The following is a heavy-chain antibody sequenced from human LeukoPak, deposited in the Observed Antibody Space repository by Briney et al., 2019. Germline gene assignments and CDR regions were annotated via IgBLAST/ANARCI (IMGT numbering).Heavy chain of an antibody. CDR3: TRNGRSLDY. CDR1: GFTFSTYW. V-gene: IGHV3-7*01. D-gene: IGHD2-15*01. J-gene: IGHJ4*02. CDR2: IKVDGSEK. Sequence: PGGSLRLSCAASGFTFSTYWMSWVRRAPGKGLECVANIKVDGSEKNYVDSVRGRFTISRDNAKNSLYLQMNSLRAEDTAVYYCTRNGRSLDYWGQGTLVTVSS.